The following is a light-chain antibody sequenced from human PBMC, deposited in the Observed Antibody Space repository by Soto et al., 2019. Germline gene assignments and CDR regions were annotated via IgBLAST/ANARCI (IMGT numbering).Light chain of an antibody. J-gene: IGKJ5*01. CDR3: QQHNDWPT. V-gene: IGKV3-15*01. CDR2: GAS. Sequence: EIVMTQSPATLSVSPGERATLSCRASQSVASSLAWYQQKPGQAPRLLIYGASTRATGISGRFSGSGSGTEFTLSINSVESEDFAIYYCQQHNDWPTFGQGTRLEIK. CDR1: QSVASS.